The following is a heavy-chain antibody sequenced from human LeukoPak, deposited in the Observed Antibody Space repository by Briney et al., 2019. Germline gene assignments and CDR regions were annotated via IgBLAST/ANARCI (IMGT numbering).Heavy chain of an antibody. D-gene: IGHD5-24*01. V-gene: IGHV4-59*01. CDR1: GGSISSYY. CDR2: IYYSGST. J-gene: IGHJ5*02. Sequence: SETLSLTCTVSGGSISSYYWSWIRQPPGKGLEWIGYIYYSGSTNYNPSLKSRVTISADTSKNQFSLRLSSMTAADTAVYYCARDNSVRDEAWWFNPWGQGTLVTVSS. CDR3: ARDNSVRDEAWWFNP.